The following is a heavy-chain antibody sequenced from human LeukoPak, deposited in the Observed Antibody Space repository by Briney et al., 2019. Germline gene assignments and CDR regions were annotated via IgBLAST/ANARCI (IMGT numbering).Heavy chain of an antibody. D-gene: IGHD1-26*01. CDR1: GNTLSQLL. J-gene: IGHJ4*02. CDR2: FDPEDGET. Sequence: ASVKVSLTVSGNTLSQLLMHWGRPAPGEGLGWKGDFDPEDGETIYAQKFQSRVTMTEYTSTDTAYMELSSLRSEDTAVYYCATGQRGSNYGAWAYWGQGTLVTVSS. V-gene: IGHV1-24*01. CDR3: ATGQRGSNYGAWAY.